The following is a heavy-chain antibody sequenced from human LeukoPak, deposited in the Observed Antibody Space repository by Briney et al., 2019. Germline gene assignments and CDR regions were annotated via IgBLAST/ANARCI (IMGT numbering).Heavy chain of an antibody. D-gene: IGHD2-2*02. Sequence: SETLSLTCAVYGGSFSGYYWSWIRQPPGKGLEWIGEINHSGSTNYNPSLKSRVTISVDTSKNQFSLKLSSVTAADTAVYYCARRSRYCSSTSCYRSVDTAMVNYYYYGMDVWGQGTTVTVSS. CDR2: INHSGST. CDR1: GGSFSGYY. CDR3: ARRSRYCSSTSCYRSVDTAMVNYYYYGMDV. V-gene: IGHV4-34*01. J-gene: IGHJ6*02.